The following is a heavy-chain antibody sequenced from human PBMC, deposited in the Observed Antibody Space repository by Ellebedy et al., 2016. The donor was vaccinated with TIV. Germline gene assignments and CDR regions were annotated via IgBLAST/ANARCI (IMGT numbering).Heavy chain of an antibody. CDR2: VNHSGST. V-gene: IGHV4-34*01. J-gene: IGHJ5*02. Sequence: SETLSLTXAVYSGSFSGYYWTWIRQSPGNGLEWIGEVNHSGSTNYNPSLKSRVLISVDTSKNQFSLRLNSVTAADTAVYYCARGGTVAGTEWFDPWGQGTLVTVSS. CDR3: ARGGTVAGTEWFDP. CDR1: SGSFSGYY. D-gene: IGHD6-19*01.